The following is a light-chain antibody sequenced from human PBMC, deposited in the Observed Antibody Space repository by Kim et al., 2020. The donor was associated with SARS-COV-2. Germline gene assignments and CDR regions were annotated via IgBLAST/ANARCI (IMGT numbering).Light chain of an antibody. CDR3: QQYNNWPQT. J-gene: IGKJ1*01. CDR1: QSIGRN. CDR2: DAS. Sequence: ASPGESATLSCRASQSIGRNIAWYQQDTGQAPSLLIHDASTRATGVSARFSGSGSGTEFTLTIGSLQSEDFAVYYCQQYNNWPQTFGQVTKVDIK. V-gene: IGKV3-15*01.